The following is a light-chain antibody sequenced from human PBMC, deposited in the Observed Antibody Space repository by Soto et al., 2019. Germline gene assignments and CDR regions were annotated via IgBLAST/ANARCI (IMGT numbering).Light chain of an antibody. CDR2: GAS. Sequence: IVLTQSPGTLSLSPGERATLSCRASQSVSSSYLAWYQQKPGQAPRLLIYGASSRATGIPDRFSGSGSGTYFTLTISRLEPEVFAVYYCQQYGRAPGLFTFGPGTKVDIK. CDR1: QSVSSSY. J-gene: IGKJ3*01. V-gene: IGKV3-20*01. CDR3: QQYGRAPGLFT.